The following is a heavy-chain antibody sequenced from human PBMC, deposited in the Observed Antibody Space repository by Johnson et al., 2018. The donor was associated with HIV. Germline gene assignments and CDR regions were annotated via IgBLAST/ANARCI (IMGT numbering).Heavy chain of an antibody. V-gene: IGHV3-53*01. CDR2: IYSGGST. J-gene: IGHJ3*02. Sequence: VQLVESGGGLIQPGGSLRLSCAASGFTVSSNYMSWVRQAPGKGLEWVSVIYSGGSTGYADSVKGRFSLSRDNAKNSLFLQINNLRAEDTALYYCARAEYGYSSSWYGTFDIWGRGTMVTVSS. CDR1: GFTVSSNY. CDR3: ARAEYGYSSSWYGTFDI. D-gene: IGHD6-13*01.